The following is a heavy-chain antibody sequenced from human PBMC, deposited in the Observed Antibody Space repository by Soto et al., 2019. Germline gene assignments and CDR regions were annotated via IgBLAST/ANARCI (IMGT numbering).Heavy chain of an antibody. J-gene: IGHJ6*02. V-gene: IGHV4-39*01. CDR2: IFYSGST. CDR1: GGSISSSSYY. D-gene: IGHD3-10*01. CDR3: AITSAYYYGMDV. Sequence: SETLSLTCTVSGGSISSSSYYWGWIRQPPGKGLEWIGSIFYSGSTYYNPSLKSRVTISIDTSKSQFSLNLNSVTAADTAVYYCAITSAYYYGMDVWGQGTTVTVSS.